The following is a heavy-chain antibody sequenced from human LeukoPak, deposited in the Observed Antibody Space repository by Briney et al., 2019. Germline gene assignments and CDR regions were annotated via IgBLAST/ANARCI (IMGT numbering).Heavy chain of an antibody. CDR3: ARSRGNYYYYYMDV. V-gene: IGHV4-59*11. D-gene: IGHD1-14*01. CDR2: IYVSEST. J-gene: IGHJ6*03. CDR1: GGSISSQY. Sequence: SETLSLTCTVSGGSISSQYWSWVRQAPGKGLEWVGYIYVSESTNYNPSLKSRVTISVDTSKNQFSLKVSSVTAADTAVYYCARSRGNYYYYYMDVWGKGTTVTVSS.